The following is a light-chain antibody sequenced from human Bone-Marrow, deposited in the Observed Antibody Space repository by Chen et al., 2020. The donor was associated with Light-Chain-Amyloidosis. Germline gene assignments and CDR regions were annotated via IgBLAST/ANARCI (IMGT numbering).Light chain of an antibody. CDR1: NIGSTS. CDR3: QVWDRSSDRPV. CDR2: DDS. V-gene: IGLV3-21*02. Sequence: SYVLTQPSSVSVAPGQTATIACGGNNIGSTSVHWYQQTPGQAPLLVVYDDSDRTSGIPARLSGSKSGNPATLTSSRVEAGDEADYYCQVWDRSSDRPVFGGGTKLTVL. J-gene: IGLJ3*02.